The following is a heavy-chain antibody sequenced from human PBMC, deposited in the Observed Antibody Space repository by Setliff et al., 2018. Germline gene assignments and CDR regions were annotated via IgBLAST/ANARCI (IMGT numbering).Heavy chain of an antibody. D-gene: IGHD2-21*02. CDR1: GFTFSSYA. J-gene: IGHJ4*02. CDR3: AKDLTVDAYCGGDCHPDLIDY. Sequence: PGGSLRLSCAASGFTFSSYAMHWVRQAPGKGLEWVAVISYDGSNKYYADSVKGRFTISRDNSKNTLYLQMNSLRAEDTAVYYCAKDLTVDAYCGGDCHPDLIDYWGQGTLVTVSS. V-gene: IGHV3-30-3*01. CDR2: ISYDGSNK.